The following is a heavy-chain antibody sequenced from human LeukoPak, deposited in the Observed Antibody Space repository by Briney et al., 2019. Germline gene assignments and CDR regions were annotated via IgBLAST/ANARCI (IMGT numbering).Heavy chain of an antibody. V-gene: IGHV4-59*01. D-gene: IGHD1-7*01. J-gene: IGHJ6*03. CDR1: GGSISSYY. CDR2: IYYSGST. CDR3: ARDAPGTLDYYYYYMDV. Sequence: PSETLSLTCTVSGGSISSYYWSWIRQPPGKGLEWIGYIYYSGSTNYNPSLKSRVTISVDTSKNQFSLKLSSVTAADTAVYYCARDAPGTLDYYYYYMDVWGKGTTVTVSS.